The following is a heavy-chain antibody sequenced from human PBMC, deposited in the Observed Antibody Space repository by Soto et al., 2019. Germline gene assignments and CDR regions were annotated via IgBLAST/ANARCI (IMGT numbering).Heavy chain of an antibody. CDR1: GGSISSGDYY. D-gene: IGHD3-22*01. CDR2: IYYSGST. Sequence: QVQLQESGPGLVKPSQTLSLTCTVSGGSISSGDYYWSWIRQPPGNGLEWLGYIYYSGSTYYNPSLKSRVTISVDTSKNQFSLKLSSVTAADTAVYYCARGPSSGRVYYYFGMDVWGQGTTVTVSS. J-gene: IGHJ6*02. CDR3: ARGPSSGRVYYYFGMDV. V-gene: IGHV4-30-4*01.